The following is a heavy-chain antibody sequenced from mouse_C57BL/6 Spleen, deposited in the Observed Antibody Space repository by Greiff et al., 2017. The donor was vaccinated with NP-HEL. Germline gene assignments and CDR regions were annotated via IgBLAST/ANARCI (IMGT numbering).Heavy chain of an antibody. D-gene: IGHD2-4*01. Sequence: QVQLQQPGAELVKPGASVKMSCKASGYTFTSYWITWVKQRPGQGLEWIGDIYPGSGSTNYNEKFKSKATLTVDKSSSTAYMQLSSLTSEDSAVYYCARWSLYYDYDGGFAYWGQGTLVTVSA. CDR1: GYTFTSYW. CDR2: IYPGSGST. V-gene: IGHV1-55*01. CDR3: ARWSLYYDYDGGFAY. J-gene: IGHJ3*01.